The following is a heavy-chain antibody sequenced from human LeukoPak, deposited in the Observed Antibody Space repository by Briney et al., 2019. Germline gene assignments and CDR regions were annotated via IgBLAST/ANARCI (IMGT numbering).Heavy chain of an antibody. D-gene: IGHD1-26*01. Sequence: GGSLRLSCAASGFTFTDAWMSWVRQAPGKGLEWVGRIKSKTDGGTTDYASPVKGRFIISRDDSKNTLYLQMNSLKTEDTAVYYCTTKVRYSGSYYDYWGQGTLVTVSS. CDR2: IKSKTDGGTT. V-gene: IGHV3-15*01. CDR3: TTKVRYSGSYYDY. CDR1: GFTFTDAW. J-gene: IGHJ4*02.